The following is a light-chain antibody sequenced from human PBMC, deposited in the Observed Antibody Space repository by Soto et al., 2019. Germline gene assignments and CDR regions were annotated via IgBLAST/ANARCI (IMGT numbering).Light chain of an antibody. Sequence: EIIMTRSPGTLSVSPGERATLSCRAAQGVTTNFAWYQQKSGQSPRLLIYDVSNRATGVPARFSGSGSETDFTLTISGLRSEDSAVYFCQQYNNWPFSFGQGTRLEIK. CDR2: DVS. V-gene: IGKV3-15*01. J-gene: IGKJ5*01. CDR3: QQYNNWPFS. CDR1: QGVTTN.